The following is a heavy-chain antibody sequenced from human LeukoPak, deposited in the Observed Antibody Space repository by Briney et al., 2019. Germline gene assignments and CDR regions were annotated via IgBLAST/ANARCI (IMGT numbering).Heavy chain of an antibody. CDR1: GFTFDDYA. J-gene: IGHJ6*02. V-gene: IGHV3-43*02. CDR3: AKDRGRIGYYGMDV. Sequence: GGSLRLSCAASGFTFDDYAMHWVRQAPGKGLEWVSLINVNGGTSYYADSVKGRFTISRDNSKSSLYLQMNSLRTEDAALYYCAKDRGRIGYYGMDVWAKGPRSPSP. D-gene: IGHD1-14*01. CDR2: INVNGGTS.